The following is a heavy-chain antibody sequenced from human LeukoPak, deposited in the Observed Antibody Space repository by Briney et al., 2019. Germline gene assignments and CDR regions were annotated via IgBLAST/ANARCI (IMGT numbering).Heavy chain of an antibody. CDR2: MYYSGNT. CDR3: AGFTFFRGVITFDY. D-gene: IGHD3-10*01. CDR1: GGSISSSSYY. Sequence: SETLSLTCTVSGGSISSSSYYWGWIRQPPGKGLEWIGSMYYSGNTYYNPSLKSRVSISVDTSKNQFSLKLSSVTAADTAVYSCAGFTFFRGVITFDYWGQGTLVTVSS. V-gene: IGHV4-39*07. J-gene: IGHJ4*02.